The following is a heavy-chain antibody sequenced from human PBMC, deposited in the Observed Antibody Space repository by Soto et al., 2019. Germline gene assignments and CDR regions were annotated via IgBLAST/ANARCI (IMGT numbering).Heavy chain of an antibody. CDR2: ISAYNGNT. J-gene: IGHJ5*02. D-gene: IGHD3-3*01. CDR3: ARLQRITIFGVVPGWFDP. CDR1: VYTFTSYG. Sequence: ASVKVSCKASVYTFTSYGISWVRQAPGQGLEWMGWISAYNGNTNYAQKLQGRVTMTTDTSTSTAYMELRSLRSDDTAVYYCARLQRITIFGVVPGWFDPWGQGTLVTV. V-gene: IGHV1-18*01.